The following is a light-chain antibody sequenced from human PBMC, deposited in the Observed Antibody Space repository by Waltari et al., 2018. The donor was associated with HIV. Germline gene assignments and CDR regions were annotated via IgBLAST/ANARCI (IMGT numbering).Light chain of an antibody. CDR1: SSTIGNNY. CDR3: GTWDSSLSAKVV. CDR2: DNN. J-gene: IGLJ2*01. V-gene: IGLV1-51*01. Sequence: QSVLTLPPSVSAAPGQKVPIPCSGSSSTIGNNYVSWSQQRPGTAPKLLIYDNNKRPSGIPDRFSGSKSGTSATLGITGLQTGDEADYYCGTWDSSLSAKVVFGGGTKLTVL.